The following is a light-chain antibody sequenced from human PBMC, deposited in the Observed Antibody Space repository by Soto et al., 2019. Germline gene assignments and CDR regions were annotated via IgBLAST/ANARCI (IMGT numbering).Light chain of an antibody. CDR3: QQYSVYWT. CDR1: RDVGSD. Sequence: QMTQSPSSLSASVGEKIIITCRASRDVGSDVSWYQQKPGQAPKLLIYAASNLYTGVPSRFSGSRSGTEFTLTINSLQPDDFATYYCQQYSVYWTFGQGTKVDI. J-gene: IGKJ1*01. V-gene: IGKV1-17*01. CDR2: AAS.